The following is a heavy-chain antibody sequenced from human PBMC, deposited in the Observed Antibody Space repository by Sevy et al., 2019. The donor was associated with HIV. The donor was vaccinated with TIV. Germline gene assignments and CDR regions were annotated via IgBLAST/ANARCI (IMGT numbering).Heavy chain of an antibody. D-gene: IGHD3-16*01. CDR2: LKSDVSGGTV. J-gene: IGHJ4*02. Sequence: GGSLRLSCTASGFTFGDYCMSWVRQAPGKGLEWVAFLKSDVSGGTVGHAAAVRGSFVISRDDSKTIAYLQMNDLKTEDTGVYYCTRGKAAQSIFDYWGQGALVTVSS. CDR1: GFTFGDYC. V-gene: IGHV3-49*04. CDR3: TRGKAAQSIFDY.